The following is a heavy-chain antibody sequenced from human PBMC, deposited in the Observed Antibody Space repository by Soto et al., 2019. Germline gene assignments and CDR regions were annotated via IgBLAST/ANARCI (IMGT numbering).Heavy chain of an antibody. CDR1: GFTFSSYE. CDR2: ISSSGSTI. CDR3: AKSGFLEWLSEYLKH. J-gene: IGHJ1*01. V-gene: IGHV3-48*03. Sequence: GGSLRLSCAASGFTFSSYEMNWVRQAPGKGLEWVSYISSSGSTIYYADSVKGRFTISRDNAKNSLYLQMNSLRAEDTAVYYCAKSGFLEWLSEYLKHWGPVTMLTVYS. D-gene: IGHD3-3*01.